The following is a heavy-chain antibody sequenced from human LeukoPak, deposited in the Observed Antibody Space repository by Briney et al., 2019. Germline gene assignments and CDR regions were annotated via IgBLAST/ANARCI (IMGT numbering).Heavy chain of an antibody. Sequence: SEALSLTCTVSGGSISSSSYYWGWIRQPPGKGLEWIGSIYYSGSTYYNPSLKSRVTISVDTSKNQFSLKLSSVTAADTAVYYCARQYSSSWYLFDYWGQGTLVTVSS. J-gene: IGHJ4*02. CDR1: GGSISSSSYY. CDR3: ARQYSSSWYLFDY. CDR2: IYYSGST. V-gene: IGHV4-39*01. D-gene: IGHD6-13*01.